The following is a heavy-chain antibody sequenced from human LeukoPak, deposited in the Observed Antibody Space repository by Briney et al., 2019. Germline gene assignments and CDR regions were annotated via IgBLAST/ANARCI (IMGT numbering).Heavy chain of an antibody. CDR3: ARPYSSGWYSTDAFDI. CDR2: IYPGDSDT. CDR1: GYSFTSYW. D-gene: IGHD6-19*01. Sequence: GESQKISCKGSGYSFTSYWIGWVRQMPGKGLEWMGIIYPGDSDTRYSPSFQGQVTISADKSISTAYLQWSSLKASDTAMYYCARPYSSGWYSTDAFDIWGQGTMVTVSS. V-gene: IGHV5-51*01. J-gene: IGHJ3*02.